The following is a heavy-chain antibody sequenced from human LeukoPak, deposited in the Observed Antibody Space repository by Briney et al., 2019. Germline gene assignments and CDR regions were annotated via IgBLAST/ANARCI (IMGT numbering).Heavy chain of an antibody. CDR3: AKDTGSGYDYFSYYFDY. D-gene: IGHD5-12*01. V-gene: IGHV3-23*01. CDR1: GFTFSNYG. Sequence: GGTLRLSCAASGFTFSNYGMGWVRQTPGKGLEWVSLISGTAFSTYYADSVRGRFTISRDNSKNTLYLQMNSLRAEDTAVYYCAKDTGSGYDYFSYYFDYWGQGTLVTVSS. J-gene: IGHJ4*02. CDR2: ISGTAFST.